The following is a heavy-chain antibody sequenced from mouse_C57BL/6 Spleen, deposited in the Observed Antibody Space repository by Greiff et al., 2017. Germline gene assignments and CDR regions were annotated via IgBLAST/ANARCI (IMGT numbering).Heavy chain of an antibody. V-gene: IGHV1-4*01. D-gene: IGHD2-3*01. CDR2: INPSSGYT. CDR3: ARYDGYSYAMDY. Sequence: QVQLKESGAELARPGASVKMSCKASGYTFTSYTMHWVKQRPGQGLEWIGYINPSSGYTKYNQKFKDKATLTADKSSSTAYMQLSSLTSEDSAVYYCARYDGYSYAMDYWGQGTSVTVSS. J-gene: IGHJ4*01. CDR1: GYTFTSYT.